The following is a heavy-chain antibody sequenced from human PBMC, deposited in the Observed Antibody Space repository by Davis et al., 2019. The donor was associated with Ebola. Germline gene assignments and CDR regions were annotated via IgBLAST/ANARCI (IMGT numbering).Heavy chain of an antibody. V-gene: IGHV4-34*01. Sequence: SETLSLTCAVYGGSFSGYYWSWIRQPPGKGLEWIGEINHSGSTNYNPSLKSRVTISVDTSKNQFSLKLSSVTAADTAVYYCAREGYCSSTSCYTFGGMDVWGQGTTVTVSS. J-gene: IGHJ6*02. CDR1: GGSFSGYY. CDR3: AREGYCSSTSCYTFGGMDV. D-gene: IGHD2-2*02. CDR2: INHSGST.